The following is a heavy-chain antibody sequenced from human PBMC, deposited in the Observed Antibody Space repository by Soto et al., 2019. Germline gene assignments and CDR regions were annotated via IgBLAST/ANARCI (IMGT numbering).Heavy chain of an antibody. Sequence: QVQLVDSGGDVVQPGGSLRLSCTGSGFTFGNYGMHWVRQAPGKGLEWVASTSYDGNNNYYAESLKGRFTISRDNSKKMVYLQMTSRGPEDTAVYYCAKGGGSARDFDYWGQGALVTVSS. V-gene: IGHV3-30*18. J-gene: IGHJ4*02. CDR1: GFTFGNYG. D-gene: IGHD1-26*01. CDR2: TSYDGNNN. CDR3: AKGGGSARDFDY.